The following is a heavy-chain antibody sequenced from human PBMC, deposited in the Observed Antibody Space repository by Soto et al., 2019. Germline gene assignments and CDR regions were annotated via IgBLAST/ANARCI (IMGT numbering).Heavy chain of an antibody. CDR2: INPFDGSR. CDR3: SSVDPEETSPFDH. D-gene: IGHD5-12*01. J-gene: IGHJ4*02. V-gene: IGHV1-46*03. Sequence: ASVKVSCKASGYIFTSYYIHWARQAQGQGLEWMGWINPFDGSRMFAQSFQGRVTMTRDTSTSTVYMEVSSLRSEDTAVYYCSSVDPEETSPFDHWGQGTLVTVSS. CDR1: GYIFTSYY.